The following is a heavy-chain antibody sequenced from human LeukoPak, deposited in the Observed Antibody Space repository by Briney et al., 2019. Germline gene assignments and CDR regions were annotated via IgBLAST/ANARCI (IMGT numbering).Heavy chain of an antibody. Sequence: GRSLRLSCAVSGFTFSSYSMNWVRQAPGKGLESVSSISSSSSYIYYADSVKGRFTISRDNAKNSLYLQMNSLRAEDTAVYYCASHYYDSSGHLFDYWGQGTLVTVSS. D-gene: IGHD3-22*01. CDR1: GFTFSSYS. CDR2: ISSSSSYI. V-gene: IGHV3-21*01. J-gene: IGHJ4*02. CDR3: ASHYYDSSGHLFDY.